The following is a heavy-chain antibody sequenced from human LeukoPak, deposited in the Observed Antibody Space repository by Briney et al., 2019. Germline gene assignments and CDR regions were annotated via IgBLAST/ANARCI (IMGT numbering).Heavy chain of an antibody. J-gene: IGHJ2*01. Sequence: SETLSLTCTVSGGSISSYYWSWIRQPAGKGLEWIGRIYTSGSTNYNPSLKSRVTMSVDTSKNQFSLKLSSVTAADTAVYYCARSEYCTNGVCPHWYFDLWGRGTLVTVSS. D-gene: IGHD2-8*01. CDR2: IYTSGST. CDR1: GGSISSYY. CDR3: ARSEYCTNGVCPHWYFDL. V-gene: IGHV4-4*07.